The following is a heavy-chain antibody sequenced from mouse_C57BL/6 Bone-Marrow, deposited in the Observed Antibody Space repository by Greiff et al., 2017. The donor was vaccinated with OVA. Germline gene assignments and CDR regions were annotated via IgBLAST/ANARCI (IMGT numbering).Heavy chain of an antibody. CDR3: ARVTTGKGYFDY. Sequence: QVQLQQSGPELVKPGASVKISCKASGYAFSSSWMNWVKQRPGKGLEWIGRIYPGDGDTNYNGKFKGKATLTADKSSSTAYMQLSSLTSEDSAVYFCARVTTGKGYFDYWGQGTTLTVSS. CDR1: GYAFSSSW. V-gene: IGHV1-82*01. CDR2: IYPGDGDT. J-gene: IGHJ2*01. D-gene: IGHD1-1*01.